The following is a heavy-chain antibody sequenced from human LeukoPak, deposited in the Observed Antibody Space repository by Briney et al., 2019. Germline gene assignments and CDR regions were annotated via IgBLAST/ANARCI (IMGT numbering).Heavy chain of an antibody. CDR2: ISSSGSTI. D-gene: IGHD2-2*01. V-gene: IGHV3-48*03. CDR3: AREDASAIDY. Sequence: PGGSLRLSCAASGFTFSSYEMNWVRQAPGKGLEWVSYISSSGSTICYADSVKGRFTISRDNAKNSLSLQMNSLRAEDTAVYYCAREDASAIDYWGQGALVTVSS. CDR1: GFTFSSYE. J-gene: IGHJ4*02.